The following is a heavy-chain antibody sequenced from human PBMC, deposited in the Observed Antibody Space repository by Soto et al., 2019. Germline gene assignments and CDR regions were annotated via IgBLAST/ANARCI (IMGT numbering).Heavy chain of an antibody. Sequence: QVQLQESGPGLVKPSQTLSLTCTVSGGSISSGGYYWSWIRQHPGKGLEWIGYIYYSGSPYYNPSLKRRVTISVDTSKTQSSPKLSSVTAADTAVYYCARDYGSGDYYYGMNVWGQGTTVTVSS. V-gene: IGHV4-31*03. CDR3: ARDYGSGDYYYGMNV. J-gene: IGHJ6*02. D-gene: IGHD3-10*01. CDR2: IYYSGSP. CDR1: GGSISSGGYY.